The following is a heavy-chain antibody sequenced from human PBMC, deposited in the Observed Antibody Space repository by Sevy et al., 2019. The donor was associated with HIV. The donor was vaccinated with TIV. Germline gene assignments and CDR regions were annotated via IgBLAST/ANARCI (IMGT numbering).Heavy chain of an antibody. CDR2: IYSGGST. Sequence: GGSLRLSCAASGFTVSSNYMSWVRQAPGKGLEWVSVIYSGGSTYYADSVKGRFTTSRDNSKNTLYLQMNSLRAEETAVYYCARIHRTSSTGYYYYMDAWGKGTTVTVSS. CDR3: ARIHRTSSTGYYYYMDA. V-gene: IGHV3-53*01. J-gene: IGHJ6*03. CDR1: GFTVSSNY. D-gene: IGHD2-2*01.